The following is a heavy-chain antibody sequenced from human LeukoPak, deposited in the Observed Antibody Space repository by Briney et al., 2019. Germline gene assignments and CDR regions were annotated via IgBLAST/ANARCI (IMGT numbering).Heavy chain of an antibody. CDR2: IYYSGST. J-gene: IGHJ6*03. Sequence: SETLSLTCTVSGGSISSYYWSWIRQPPGKGLEWIGYIYYSGSTNYNPSLKSRVTISVDTSKNQFSLKLSSVTAADTAVYYCARPPPRSYYYGSGSYDKNMDVWGKGTTVTISS. CDR3: ARPPPRSYYYGSGSYDKNMDV. D-gene: IGHD3-10*01. V-gene: IGHV4-59*12. CDR1: GGSISSYY.